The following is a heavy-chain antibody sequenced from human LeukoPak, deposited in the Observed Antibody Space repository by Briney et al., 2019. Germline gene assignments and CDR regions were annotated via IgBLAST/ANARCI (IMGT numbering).Heavy chain of an antibody. Sequence: ASVKVSRKASGYTFSSYGISWVRQAPGQGLEWMGWISVYNGNTKYAQKFQGRVTMTTDTFTSTAYMEVTSLRSDDTAVYYCARDQYDSVWDSHRPYFDYWGQGTLVTVSS. CDR3: ARDQYDSVWDSHRPYFDY. CDR2: ISVYNGNT. D-gene: IGHD3-16*02. V-gene: IGHV1-18*01. CDR1: GYTFSSYG. J-gene: IGHJ4*02.